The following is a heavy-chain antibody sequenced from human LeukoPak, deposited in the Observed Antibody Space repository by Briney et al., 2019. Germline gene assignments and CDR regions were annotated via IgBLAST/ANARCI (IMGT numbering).Heavy chain of an antibody. J-gene: IGHJ4*02. CDR2: ISSSSSYI. V-gene: IGHV3-21*01. Sequence: GRSLRPSPAPSGFTFSGYSMNGVRQAPGKGRGWVSSISSSSSYINYADSVKGRFTISRDNAKNSLYLQMNSLRAEDTAVYYCASSLSARGTDYWGQGTLVTVSS. CDR1: GFTFSGYS. CDR3: ASSLSARGTDY. D-gene: IGHD1-1*01.